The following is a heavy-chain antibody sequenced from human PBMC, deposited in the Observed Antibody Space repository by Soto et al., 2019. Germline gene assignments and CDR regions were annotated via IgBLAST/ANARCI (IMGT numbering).Heavy chain of an antibody. D-gene: IGHD6-19*01. CDR1: GFSHSKWGGG. V-gene: IGHV2-5*02. J-gene: IGHJ4*02. CDR2: IYWDDDK. CDR3: AHLVEQWLVTD. Sequence: QITLKESGPTLVKPTQTHTLTCTFSGFSHSKWGGGVVWLCQPPRKALEWLALIYWDDDKRYSPSLKSRLTITKDTSKNQVVLTMTNMDPVDTATYYCAHLVEQWLVTDWGQGTLVTVSS.